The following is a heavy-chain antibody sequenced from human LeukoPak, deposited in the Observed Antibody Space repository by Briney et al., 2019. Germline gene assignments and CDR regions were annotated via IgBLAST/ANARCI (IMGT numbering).Heavy chain of an antibody. CDR3: ARARSSYGYGDAFDI. V-gene: IGHV3-30*04. CDR1: GFTFSTYA. J-gene: IGHJ3*02. Sequence: GGSLRLSCAASGFTFSTYAMHWVRQAPGKWLEWVAVISYDGSSKYYADYVKGRFTISRDNSKNTLYLQMNSLRAEDTAVYYCARARSSYGYGDAFDIWGQGTMVTVSS. D-gene: IGHD5-18*01. CDR2: ISYDGSSK.